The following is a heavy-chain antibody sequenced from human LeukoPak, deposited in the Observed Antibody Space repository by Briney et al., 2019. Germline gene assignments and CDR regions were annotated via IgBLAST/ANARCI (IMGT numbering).Heavy chain of an antibody. Sequence: SETLSLTCTVSGGSISSYYWSWIRQPAGKGLEWIGRTYSSGSTNYNPSLKSRVTMSVYTSKNQFSLKLSSVTAADTAVYYCARGQYHLLYWYFDLWGRGTLVTVSS. CDR1: GGSISSYY. CDR3: ARGQYHLLYWYFDL. V-gene: IGHV4-4*07. J-gene: IGHJ2*01. D-gene: IGHD2-2*01. CDR2: TYSSGST.